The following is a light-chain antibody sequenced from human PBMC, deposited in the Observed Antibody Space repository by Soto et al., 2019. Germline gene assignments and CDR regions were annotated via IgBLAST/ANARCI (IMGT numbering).Light chain of an antibody. V-gene: IGKV1-5*01. CDR1: LSIIRW. Sequence: IQMNQSPSTLSASLGDRVTITCRACLSIIRWLAWYQLMPGEVPKLLISDGSNLESGVPSRFSGLGSGTEFTLTIRNLQPDDFATYYCQQYHTYSTFGQGTKVDIK. J-gene: IGKJ1*01. CDR2: DGS. CDR3: QQYHTYST.